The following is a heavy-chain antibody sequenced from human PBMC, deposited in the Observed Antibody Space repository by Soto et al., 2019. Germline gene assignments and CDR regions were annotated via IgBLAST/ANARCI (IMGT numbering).Heavy chain of an antibody. Sequence: TSETLSLTCTVSGGSISSYYWSWIRQPPGKGLEWIGYIYYSGSTNYNPSLKSRVTISVDTSKNQFSLKLSSVTAADTAVYYCARGGDIVVVPAIPEDAFDIWGQGTMVTVSS. D-gene: IGHD2-2*01. CDR1: GGSISSYY. CDR2: IYYSGST. J-gene: IGHJ3*02. CDR3: ARGGDIVVVPAIPEDAFDI. V-gene: IGHV4-59*01.